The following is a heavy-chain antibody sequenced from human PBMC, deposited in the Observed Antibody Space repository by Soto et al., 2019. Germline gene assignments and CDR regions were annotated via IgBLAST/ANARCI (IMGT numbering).Heavy chain of an antibody. CDR1: GFTFSDYY. CDR3: AKMSSENYYDPVFS. J-gene: IGHJ4*02. V-gene: IGHV3-11*01. CDR2: ISSTGNVI. Sequence: QGHLVESGGGFVKTSGSLTLACGGSGFTFSDYYMSWVRQAPGKGLEWVAYISSTGNVIYYADSVKGRFTISRDNAKNAVFLQMNNLRAEDTALYFCAKMSSENYYDPVFSWGQGTLVTVSA. D-gene: IGHD3-22*01.